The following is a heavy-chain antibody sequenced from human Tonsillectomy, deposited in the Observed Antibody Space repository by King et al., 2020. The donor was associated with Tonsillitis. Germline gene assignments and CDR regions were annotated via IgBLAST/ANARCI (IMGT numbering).Heavy chain of an antibody. CDR1: GFTLSSYW. J-gene: IGHJ2*01. Sequence: QLVQSGGGLVQPGGSLRLSCAASGFTLSSYWMSWVRQAPGKGLEWVANIKQDGSEKYYVDSVKGRFTISRDNAKNSLYLQMNSLRAEDTAVYFGARLKLPYFWFFDLWGRGTLVTVSS. CDR3: ARLKLPYFWFFDL. D-gene: IGHD1-26*01. CDR2: IKQDGSEK. V-gene: IGHV3-7*03.